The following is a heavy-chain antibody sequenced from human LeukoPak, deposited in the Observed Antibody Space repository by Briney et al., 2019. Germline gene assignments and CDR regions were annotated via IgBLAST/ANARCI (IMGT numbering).Heavy chain of an antibody. CDR1: GGSITSSSYY. CDR2: IYYSGST. Sequence: KSSETLSLTCTVSGGSITSSSYYWGWIRQPPGKGLEWIGSIYYSGSTYYNPSLRSRVTISVDTSKNQFSLKLSSVTAADTAMYYCARGRSARGGFDYWGQGTLVTVSS. J-gene: IGHJ4*02. CDR3: ARGRSARGGFDY. V-gene: IGHV4-39*07.